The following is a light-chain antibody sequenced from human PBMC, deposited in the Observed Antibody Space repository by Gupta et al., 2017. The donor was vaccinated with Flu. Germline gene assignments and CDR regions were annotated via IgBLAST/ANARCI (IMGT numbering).Light chain of an antibody. Sequence: SSATLSLSPGERATLSCRASQSVRRYLAWYQHRPGQAPRLLIYDASNRATGIPPRFSGSGSGTDFTLTISSLEPEDFAVYYCQQRHNWLTFGGGTKVEIK. CDR1: QSVRRY. V-gene: IGKV3-11*01. J-gene: IGKJ4*01. CDR2: DAS. CDR3: QQRHNWLT.